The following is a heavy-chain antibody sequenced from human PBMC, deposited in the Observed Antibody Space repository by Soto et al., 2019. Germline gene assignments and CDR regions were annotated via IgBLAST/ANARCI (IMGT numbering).Heavy chain of an antibody. Sequence: PSQTLSLACGITGDSVSSNSSGCSFVRQSPSRGLEWLGRTYYRSKWYYEYAVSVRGRITINPDTSKNQYSLQPNSVTPEDTAVYFCARGEQYSGRIFDYWGQGTLVTVSS. CDR1: GDSVSSNSSG. D-gene: IGHD1-26*01. V-gene: IGHV6-1*01. J-gene: IGHJ4*01. CDR2: TYYRSKWYY. CDR3: ARGEQYSGRIFDY.